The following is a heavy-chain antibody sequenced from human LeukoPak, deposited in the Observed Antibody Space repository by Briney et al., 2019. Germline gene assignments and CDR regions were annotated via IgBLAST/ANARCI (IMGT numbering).Heavy chain of an antibody. Sequence: GGSLRLSCAASGFTFSSYAMSWVRQAPGKGLEWVSAIRGSGGSTYYADSVKGRFTISRDNSKNTLYLQMNSLRAEDTAVYYCARGSKQLVSPFDYWGQGTLVTVSS. CDR1: GFTFSSYA. J-gene: IGHJ4*02. CDR2: IRGSGGST. D-gene: IGHD6-13*01. V-gene: IGHV3-23*01. CDR3: ARGSKQLVSPFDY.